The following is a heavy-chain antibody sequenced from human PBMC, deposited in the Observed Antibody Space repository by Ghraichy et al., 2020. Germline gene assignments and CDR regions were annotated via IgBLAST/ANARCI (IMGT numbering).Heavy chain of an antibody. CDR3: ATNGDTERFYYYMDV. D-gene: IGHD2-21*02. J-gene: IGHJ6*03. CDR1: GFTFSAYW. Sequence: LSLTCAASGFTFSAYWMHWVRQAPGKGPEWVSRINSDGTSALYADSVRGRFTVSRDNVKNTLYLQMTNLSPEDTAVYYCATNGDTERFYYYMDVWGKGTTVTVSS. V-gene: IGHV3-74*01. CDR2: INSDGTSA.